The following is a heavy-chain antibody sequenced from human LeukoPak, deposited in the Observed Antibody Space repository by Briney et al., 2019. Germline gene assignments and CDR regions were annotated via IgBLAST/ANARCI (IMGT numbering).Heavy chain of an antibody. Sequence: SETLSLTCTVTDGFISHFYWSWVRQPPGKGLEWIGYIYDRGNTNYNPSLKSRVTISVDTSKNQFALRLTSVTPADTAIYYCVRDRELGYWGQGTLVTVSS. D-gene: IGHD2/OR15-2a*01. CDR2: IYDRGNT. CDR1: DGFISHFY. V-gene: IGHV4-59*01. CDR3: VRDRELGY. J-gene: IGHJ4*02.